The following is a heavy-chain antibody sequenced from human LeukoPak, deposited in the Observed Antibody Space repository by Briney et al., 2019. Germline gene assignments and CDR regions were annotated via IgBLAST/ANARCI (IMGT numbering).Heavy chain of an antibody. Sequence: SETLSLTCTVSGGSISSGGYYWSWIRQPPGKGLEWIGYIYHSGSTYYNPSLKSRVTISVDRSKNQFSLKLSSVTAADTAVYYCAGNRIGYCSSTSCPALGYWGQGTLVTVSS. J-gene: IGHJ4*02. CDR1: GGSISSGGYY. CDR2: IYHSGST. CDR3: AGNRIGYCSSTSCPALGY. V-gene: IGHV4-30-2*01. D-gene: IGHD2-2*01.